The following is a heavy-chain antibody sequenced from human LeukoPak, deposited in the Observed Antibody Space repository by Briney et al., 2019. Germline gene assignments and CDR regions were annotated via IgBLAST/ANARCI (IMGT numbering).Heavy chain of an antibody. CDR1: GFVFSTHG. Sequence: GGSLRLSCAASGFVFSTHGMNWVRQAPGKGLEWISYISSGGAKFYADSVRGRFTVSRDNTKNSLFLQMNSLRVEDTAVYYCATVLRGYTSDKFWGQGTLVTVSS. D-gene: IGHD5-18*01. CDR3: ATVLRGYTSDKF. V-gene: IGHV3-69-1*02. CDR2: ISSGGAK. J-gene: IGHJ4*02.